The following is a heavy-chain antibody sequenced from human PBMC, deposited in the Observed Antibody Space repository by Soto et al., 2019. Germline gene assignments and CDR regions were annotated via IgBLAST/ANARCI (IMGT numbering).Heavy chain of an antibody. D-gene: IGHD3-22*01. V-gene: IGHV1-69*13. CDR2: IIPIFGTA. J-gene: IGHJ1*01. Sequence: AVKVSCKASGGTFSSYAISWVRQAPGQGLEGMGGIIPIFGTANYAQKFQGRVTITADESTSTAYMELSSLRSEDTAVYYCARDPYHYYDSSGSRGNDLAAEYFQHWGQGTLVTVSS. CDR3: ARDPYHYYDSSGSRGNDLAAEYFQH. CDR1: GGTFSSYA.